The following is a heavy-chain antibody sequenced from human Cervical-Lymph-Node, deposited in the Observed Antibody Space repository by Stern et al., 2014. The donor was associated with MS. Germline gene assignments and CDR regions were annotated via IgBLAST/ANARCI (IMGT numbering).Heavy chain of an antibody. CDR3: AHRGGNSRFGY. V-gene: IGHV2-5*02. D-gene: IGHD4-23*01. Sequence: SGPTQVKPTQTLTLTCTFSGFSLRTRGAAVGWIRQPPGKPLGWLALIQWDDDKRYSPSLKSRLTITKDTSKNQVVLTMTNINPVDTATYYCAHRGGNSRFGYWGQGTLVIVSS. J-gene: IGHJ4*02. CDR1: GFSLRTRGAA. CDR2: IQWDDDK.